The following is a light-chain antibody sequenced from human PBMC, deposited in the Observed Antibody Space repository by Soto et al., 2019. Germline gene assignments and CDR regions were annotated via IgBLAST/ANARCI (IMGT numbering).Light chain of an antibody. CDR2: DVS. J-gene: IGLJ1*01. CDR3: SSYTIRNTHV. V-gene: IGLV2-14*01. CDR1: SSDVGGYNY. Sequence: QSALTQPASVSGSPGQSITISCTGTSSDVGGYNYVSWYQQYPGKAPKLMIYDVSNRPSGVSNRFSGSKSGNTASLTISGLQAEDEADYYCSSYTIRNTHVFGSGTKVTVL.